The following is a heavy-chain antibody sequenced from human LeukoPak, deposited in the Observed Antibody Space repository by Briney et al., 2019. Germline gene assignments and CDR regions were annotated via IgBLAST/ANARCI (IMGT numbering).Heavy chain of an antibody. V-gene: IGHV4-39*01. CDR3: ARSVTIFGVATNWFDP. D-gene: IGHD3-3*01. CDR2: IYYSGST. CDR1: GGSISSSSYY. J-gene: IGHJ5*02. Sequence: SETLSLTCTVSGGSISSSSYYWGWIRQPPGKGLEWIGSIYYSGSTYYNPSLKSRVTISVDTSKNQFSLKLSSATAADTAAYYCARSVTIFGVATNWFDPWGQGTLVTVSS.